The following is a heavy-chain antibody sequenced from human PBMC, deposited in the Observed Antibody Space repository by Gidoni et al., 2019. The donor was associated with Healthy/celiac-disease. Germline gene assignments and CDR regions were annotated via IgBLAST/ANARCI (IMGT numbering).Heavy chain of an antibody. CDR3: ARVTDFDEYYFDY. CDR2: ISSSSSYI. D-gene: IGHD3-16*01. Sequence: EVQLVESGGGMVKPGGSLRLSCAASGFTFSSYSMNWVRQAPGKGLEWVSSISSSSSYIYYADSVKGRFTISRDNAKNSLYLQMNSLRAEDTAVYYCARVTDFDEYYFDYWGQGTLVTVSS. V-gene: IGHV3-21*01. J-gene: IGHJ4*02. CDR1: GFTFSSYS.